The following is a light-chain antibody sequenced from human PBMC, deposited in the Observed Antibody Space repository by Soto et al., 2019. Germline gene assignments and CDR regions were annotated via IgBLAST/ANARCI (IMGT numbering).Light chain of an antibody. CDR3: QAWDSSTVV. J-gene: IGLJ2*01. V-gene: IGLV3-1*01. Sequence: SYELTQPPSVSVSPGQTASITCSADKLGDEYASWYQQKPGQSPVLVIYQDSKRPSGIPERFSGSNSGNTATLTISGTQAMDEADYYCQAWDSSTVVFGGRTKLTVL. CDR1: KLGDEY. CDR2: QDS.